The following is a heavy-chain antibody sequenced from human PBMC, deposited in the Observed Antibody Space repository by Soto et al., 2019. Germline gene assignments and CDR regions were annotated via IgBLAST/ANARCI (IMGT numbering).Heavy chain of an antibody. CDR2: ISYDGSNK. J-gene: IGHJ4*02. V-gene: IGHV3-30-3*01. CDR3: ASESRGGGAVLDKAGY. Sequence: GGSXRLSWSAAIFTCSSYSIHWVRQAPGKGLEWVAVISYDGSNKYYADSVNGRFTIYRDNSKNTLYLQMNSLRAEETAVYYCASESRGGGAVLDKAGYWGQGTLVKVYS. D-gene: IGHD3-10*01. CDR1: IFTCSSYS.